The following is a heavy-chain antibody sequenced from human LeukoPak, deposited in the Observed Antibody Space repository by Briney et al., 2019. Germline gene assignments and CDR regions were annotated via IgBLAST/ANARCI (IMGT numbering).Heavy chain of an antibody. V-gene: IGHV3-30*18. CDR1: GFTFRSYG. CDR2: ISYDGSKN. CDR3: AKDRSPYGDYPHFAMDV. J-gene: IGHJ6*02. D-gene: IGHD4-17*01. Sequence: GGSLRLSCAASGFTFRSYGMHWVRQAPGKGLEWVAVISYDGSKNYYADSVKGRLTISGENAKNTLYVQMNSLRVEDTAVYYCAKDRSPYGDYPHFAMDVWGQGTTVTVSS.